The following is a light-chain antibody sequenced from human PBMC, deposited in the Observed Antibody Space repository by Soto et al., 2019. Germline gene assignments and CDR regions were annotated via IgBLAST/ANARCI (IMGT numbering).Light chain of an antibody. CDR3: HQYATSPQT. J-gene: IGKJ1*01. CDR2: GPS. Sequence: EIVLTQSPGTLSLSPGESATLSCRASQSVPKNYLAWYQQKPGQAPRLLIYGPSSRATGIPDRFSGSGSGTEFTLSISRLEPEDFAVYYCHQYATSPQTFGQGTKVEIK. V-gene: IGKV3-20*01. CDR1: QSVPKNY.